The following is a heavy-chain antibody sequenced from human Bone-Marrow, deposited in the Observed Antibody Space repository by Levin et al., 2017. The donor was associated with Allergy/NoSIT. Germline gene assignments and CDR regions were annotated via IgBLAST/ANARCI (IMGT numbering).Heavy chain of an antibody. Sequence: AGESLKISCAASGFTFSSYSMNWVRQAPGKGLEWVSSISSSSSYIYYADSVKGRFTISRDNAKNSLYLQMNSLRAEDTAVYYCAGNPDPLYYYYDGMDVWGQGTTVTVSS. D-gene: IGHD1-14*01. V-gene: IGHV3-21*01. CDR1: GFTFSSYS. CDR2: ISSSSSYI. J-gene: IGHJ6*02. CDR3: AGNPDPLYYYYDGMDV.